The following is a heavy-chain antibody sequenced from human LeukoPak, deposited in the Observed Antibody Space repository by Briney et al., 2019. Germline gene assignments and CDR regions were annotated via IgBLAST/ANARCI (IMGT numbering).Heavy chain of an antibody. Sequence: SETLSLTCTVSGYSISSGHYWAWIRQSPEKGLECIATMFHSGSTYYNPSLKSRVTTSVDTSKNEFSLNLSSVTAADTAVYYCARAGTNLGDYDYWGQGTLVTVSS. CDR2: MFHSGST. J-gene: IGHJ4*02. D-gene: IGHD4-17*01. CDR3: ARAGTNLGDYDY. V-gene: IGHV4-38-2*02. CDR1: GYSISSGHY.